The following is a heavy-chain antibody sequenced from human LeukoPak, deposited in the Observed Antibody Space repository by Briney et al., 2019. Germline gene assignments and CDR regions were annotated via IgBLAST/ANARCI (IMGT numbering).Heavy chain of an antibody. J-gene: IGHJ6*02. CDR3: AREGYFGSGIDYYYGMDV. D-gene: IGHD3-10*01. CDR2: INANSGNT. Sequence: GASVKVSCKASGNTFSNYGFSWVRQAPGQGLEWMGWINANSGNTDYAQNFQGRVTLTTDTSTSTAYMELRSLRSDDTAVYYCAREGYFGSGIDYYYGMDVWGQGTKVTVSS. CDR1: GNTFSNYG. V-gene: IGHV1-18*01.